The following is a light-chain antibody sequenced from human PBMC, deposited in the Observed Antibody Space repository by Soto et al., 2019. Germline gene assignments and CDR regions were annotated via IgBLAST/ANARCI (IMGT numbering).Light chain of an antibody. Sequence: DIQMTQSPSSLSASVGDRVTMTCRASQSITTHLNWYQQKPGKAPKLLIYASSILQSGFPSRFSGSGSSTDFTPTISSLQPEDFATYVCQQSYSTPTPPTFCQGTKVAIK. CDR3: QQSYSTPTPPT. J-gene: IGKJ2*01. V-gene: IGKV1-39*01. CDR1: QSITTH. CDR2: ASS.